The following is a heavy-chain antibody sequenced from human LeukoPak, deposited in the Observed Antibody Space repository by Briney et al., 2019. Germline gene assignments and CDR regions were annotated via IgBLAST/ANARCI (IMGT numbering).Heavy chain of an antibody. J-gene: IGHJ3*02. CDR3: ARGPHSSGGSCNKKGAFDI. Sequence: SETLSLTCTVSGGSISSYYWSWLRQPPGKGLEWIGYIYYSGSTNYNPSLKSRVTVSVDTSKNQFSLKLSSVTAADTAVYYCARGPHSSGGSCNKKGAFDIWGQGTMVTVSS. CDR2: IYYSGST. CDR1: GGSISSYY. D-gene: IGHD2-15*01. V-gene: IGHV4-59*01.